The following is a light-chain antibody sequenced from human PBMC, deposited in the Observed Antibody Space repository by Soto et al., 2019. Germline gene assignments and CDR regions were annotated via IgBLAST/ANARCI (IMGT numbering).Light chain of an antibody. J-gene: IGLJ2*01. Sequence: QSALTQPASVSGSPGQSITISCTGTSSDIGGYNYVSWYQQHPGTAPKLMIYEVSSRPSGVSNRFSGSKSGNTASLTISGLQAEDEADYYCSSYAGSTVLFGGGTKLTVL. CDR2: EVS. V-gene: IGLV2-14*01. CDR1: SSDIGGYNY. CDR3: SSYAGSTVL.